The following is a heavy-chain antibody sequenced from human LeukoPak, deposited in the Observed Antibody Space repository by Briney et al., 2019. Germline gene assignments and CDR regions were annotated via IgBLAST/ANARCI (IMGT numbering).Heavy chain of an antibody. CDR3: ARGSMVRGVIATADRGFDP. Sequence: SVKVSCKASGGTFSSYAISWVRQAPGQGLEWMGGIIPIFGTANYAQKFQGRVTITADESTSTAYMELSSLRSEDTAVYYCARGSMVRGVIATADRGFDPWGQGTLVTVSS. J-gene: IGHJ5*02. CDR1: GGTFSSYA. CDR2: IIPIFGTA. V-gene: IGHV1-69*01. D-gene: IGHD3-10*01.